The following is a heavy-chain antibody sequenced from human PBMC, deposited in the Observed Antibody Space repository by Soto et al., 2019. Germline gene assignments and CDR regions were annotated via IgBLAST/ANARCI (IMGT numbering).Heavy chain of an antibody. Sequence: SETLSLTLAVSGVSISSGNWWTRVRQSPQRGLEYIGEIFHHGTANYYPSFESRVALSVDTSKNQFSLTLSSVTAADTAVYYCARTTGRDLDFWGQGILVTVSS. J-gene: IGHJ4*02. V-gene: IGHV4-4*02. CDR3: ARTTGRDLDF. CDR2: IFHHGTA. CDR1: GVSISSGNW. D-gene: IGHD4-17*01.